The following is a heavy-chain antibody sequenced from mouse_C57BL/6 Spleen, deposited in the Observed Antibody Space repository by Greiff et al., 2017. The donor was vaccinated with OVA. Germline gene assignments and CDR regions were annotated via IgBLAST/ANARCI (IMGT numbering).Heavy chain of an antibody. CDR2: IYPETGGT. V-gene: IGHV1-15*01. CDR1: GYTFTDYE. Sequence: QVQLQQSGAELVRPGASVTLSCKASGYTFTDYEMHWVKQTPVHGLEWIGAIYPETGGTAYNQKFKGKAILTADKSSSTAYMELRSLTSEDSAVYYCTDDYDDGGYWGQGTTLTVSS. CDR3: TDDYDDGGY. J-gene: IGHJ2*01. D-gene: IGHD2-4*01.